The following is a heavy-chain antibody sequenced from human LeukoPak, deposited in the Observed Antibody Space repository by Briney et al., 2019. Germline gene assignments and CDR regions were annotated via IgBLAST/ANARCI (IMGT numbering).Heavy chain of an antibody. Sequence: TASETLSLTCTVSGGSISSYYWSWIRQPPGKGLEWIGYIYYSGSTNYNPSLKSRVTISVDTSKNQFSLKLSSVTAADTAVYYCARGLGYSYGYFYWGQGTLVTVSS. CDR2: IYYSGST. D-gene: IGHD5-18*01. V-gene: IGHV4-59*12. CDR1: GGSISSYY. J-gene: IGHJ4*02. CDR3: ARGLGYSYGYFY.